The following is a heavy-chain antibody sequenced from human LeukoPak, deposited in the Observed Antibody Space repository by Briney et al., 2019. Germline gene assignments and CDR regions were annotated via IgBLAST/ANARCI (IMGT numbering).Heavy chain of an antibody. D-gene: IGHD1-26*01. CDR1: GYTFASYD. CDR2: MNPNSGHT. V-gene: IGHV1-8*01. J-gene: IGHJ4*02. Sequence: ASVKVSCKASGYTFASYDIIWVRQASGQGLEWMGWMNPNSGHTGYAQKFQGRVTMTRTTSISTAYMELTSLTSEDSAVYYCARSIVGVRKRNDYWGQGALVTVSS. CDR3: ARSIVGVRKRNDY.